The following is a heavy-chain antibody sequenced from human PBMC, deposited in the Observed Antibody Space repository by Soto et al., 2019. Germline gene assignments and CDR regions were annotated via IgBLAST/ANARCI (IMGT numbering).Heavy chain of an antibody. Sequence: DVQLVESGGALIQRGGSLRLSCAVVGMTVSGKKYVAWGRQTPGKGLEWVSGVYDADGKYYADSVKGRFTTSRDSSKTIVYLEMNDLGPEDTAIYYCATWLQREHAYDVWGLGTAVTVSS. J-gene: IGHJ3*01. D-gene: IGHD1-1*01. CDR3: ATWLQREHAYDV. CDR2: VYDADGK. V-gene: IGHV3-53*01. CDR1: GMTVSGKKY.